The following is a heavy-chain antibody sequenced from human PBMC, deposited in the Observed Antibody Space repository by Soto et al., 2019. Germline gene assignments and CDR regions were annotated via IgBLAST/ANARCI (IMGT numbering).Heavy chain of an antibody. CDR1: GGSFSGYY. J-gene: IGHJ5*02. V-gene: IGHV4-34*01. D-gene: IGHD7-27*01. CDR2: INHSGST. Sequence: PSETLSLTCAVYGGSFSGYYWSWIRQPPGKGLEWIGEINHSGSTNYNPSLKSRVTISVDTSKNQFSLKLSSVTAADTAVYYCARGGRKANWATITPRNWFDPWGQGTLVTVSS. CDR3: ARGGRKANWATITPRNWFDP.